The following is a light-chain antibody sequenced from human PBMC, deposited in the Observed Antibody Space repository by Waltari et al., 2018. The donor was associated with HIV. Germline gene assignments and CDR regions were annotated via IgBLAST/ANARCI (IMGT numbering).Light chain of an antibody. J-gene: IGLJ3*02. CDR1: SNNVGNQG. CDR2: RNN. V-gene: IGLV10-54*04. Sequence: QTGLTQPPSVSRALRQTATLTCTGNSNNVGNQGAAWLQQHQGHPPKLLSYRNNNRPSGISWRFSASRSGNTASLTISGLQPEYEAVYYCSACDSDLPAWMFGGGTKLTVL. CDR3: SACDSDLPAWM.